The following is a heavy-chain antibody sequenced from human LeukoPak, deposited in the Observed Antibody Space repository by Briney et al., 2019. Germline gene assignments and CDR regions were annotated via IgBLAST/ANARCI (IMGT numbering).Heavy chain of an antibody. Sequence: SVKVSCKASGGTFSSYAISWVRQAPGQGLEWMGGIIPIFGTANYAQKFQGRVTITADESTSTAYMELSSLRSEDTAVYYCARATLELGYCSSTSCYNFESVVLDYWGQGTLVTVSS. CDR3: ARATLELGYCSSTSCYNFESVVLDY. J-gene: IGHJ4*02. CDR2: IIPIFGTA. D-gene: IGHD2-2*02. V-gene: IGHV1-69*13. CDR1: GGTFSSYA.